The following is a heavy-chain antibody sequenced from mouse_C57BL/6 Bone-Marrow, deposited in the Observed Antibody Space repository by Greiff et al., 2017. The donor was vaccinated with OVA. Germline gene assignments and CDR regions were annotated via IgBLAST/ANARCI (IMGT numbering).Heavy chain of an antibody. J-gene: IGHJ1*03. CDR2: IYPGSGST. D-gene: IGHD1-1*01. CDR1: GYTFTSYW. Sequence: QVQLQQPGAELVKPGASVKMSCKASGYTFTSYWITWVKQRPGQGLEWIGDIYPGSGSTNYNEKFKSKATLTVDTSSSTAYMQLSSLTSEDSAVYYCARSPATVVATRYFDVWGTGTTVTVSS. V-gene: IGHV1-55*01. CDR3: ARSPATVVATRYFDV.